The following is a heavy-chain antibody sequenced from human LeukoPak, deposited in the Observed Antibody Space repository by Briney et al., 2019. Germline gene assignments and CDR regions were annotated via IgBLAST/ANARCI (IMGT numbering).Heavy chain of an antibody. J-gene: IGHJ6*03. D-gene: IGHD6-13*01. CDR1: GGSFSGYY. CDR2: INHSGST. CDR3: ARGPMYSSSWYYYYYYMDV. V-gene: IGHV4-34*01. Sequence: KPSETLSLTCAVYGGSFSGYYWSWIRQPPGKGLEWIGEINHSGSTNYNPSLKSRVTISVDTSKNQFSLKLSSVTAADTAVYYCARGPMYSSSWYYYYYYMDVWGKGTTVTVSS.